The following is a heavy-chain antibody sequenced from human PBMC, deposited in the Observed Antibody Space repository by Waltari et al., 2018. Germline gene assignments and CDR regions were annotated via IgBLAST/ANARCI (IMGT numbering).Heavy chain of an antibody. D-gene: IGHD6-19*01. J-gene: IGHJ4*02. CDR2: ISGSGRSYI. CDR3: TRDLYGSGGDYFDP. V-gene: IGHV3-21*01. CDR1: AFYFSSFA. Sequence: VQLVQSGRGRVKPGGCLRLSCAAAAFYFSSFAMGWVRQAPGRGLEWVAFISGSGRSYIFYTDSVKGRFTISRDNAKNSLFLQMNSLRAEDTAVYYCTRDLYGSGGDYFDPWGQGTLVTVSS.